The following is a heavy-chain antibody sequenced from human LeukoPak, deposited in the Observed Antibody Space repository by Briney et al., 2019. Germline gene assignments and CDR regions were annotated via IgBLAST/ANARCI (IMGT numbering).Heavy chain of an antibody. CDR2: GSGGTT. Sequence: GSGGTTYHGDSVKGRFTISRDNSKNTLYLQMNSLRAEDTAVYYCARANYDSSGYTHDAFDIWGQGTMVTVSS. CDR3: ARANYDSSGYTHDAFDI. D-gene: IGHD3-22*01. J-gene: IGHJ3*02. V-gene: IGHV3-23*01.